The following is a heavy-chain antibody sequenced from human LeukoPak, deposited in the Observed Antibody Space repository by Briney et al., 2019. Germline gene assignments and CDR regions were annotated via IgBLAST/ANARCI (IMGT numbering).Heavy chain of an antibody. CDR2: IIPILGIA. CDR3: ARDLFVRDSSGWFL. V-gene: IGHV1-69*04. CDR1: GGTFSSYA. D-gene: IGHD6-19*01. Sequence: SVKVSCKASGGTFSSYAISWVRQAPGQGLEWMGRIIPILGIANYAQKFQGRVTITADKSTSTAYMELSSLRSEDTAVYYCARDLFVRDSSGWFLWGQGTLVTVSS. J-gene: IGHJ4*02.